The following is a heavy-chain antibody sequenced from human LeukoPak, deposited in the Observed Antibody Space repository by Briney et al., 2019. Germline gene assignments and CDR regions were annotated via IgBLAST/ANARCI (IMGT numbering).Heavy chain of an antibody. CDR1: GFTFINYA. D-gene: IGHD6-19*01. J-gene: IGHJ4*02. CDR3: AKPPHGQWLAFDY. Sequence: PGGSLRLSCTASGFTFINYAMSWVRQAPGQGLEWVSSVSDSNGSTYYADPVKGRFTISRDNSKNRLYLQMNSLRAEDTAVYYCAKPPHGQWLAFDYWGQGTLVTVSS. CDR2: VSDSNGST. V-gene: IGHV3-23*01.